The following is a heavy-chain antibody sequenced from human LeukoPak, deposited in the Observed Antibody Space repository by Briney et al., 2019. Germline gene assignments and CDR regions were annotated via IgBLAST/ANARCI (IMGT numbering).Heavy chain of an antibody. CDR2: ISYDGSNK. D-gene: IGHD6-13*01. CDR1: GFTFSSYG. V-gene: IGHV3-30*18. J-gene: IGHJ4*02. Sequence: GGSLRLSCAASGFTFSSYGMHWVRQAPGKGLEWVAVISYDGSNKYYADSVKGRFTISRDNSKNTLYLQMNSLRVEDTAVYYCAKTYSSNWYDPFDYWGQGTLVTVSS. CDR3: AKTYSSNWYDPFDY.